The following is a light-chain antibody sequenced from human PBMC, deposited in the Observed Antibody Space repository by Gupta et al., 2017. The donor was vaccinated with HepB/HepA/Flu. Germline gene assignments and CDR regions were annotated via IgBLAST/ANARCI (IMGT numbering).Light chain of an antibody. Sequence: QSALTQPASVSGSPGQSITISCTGTSRDVGGSNYVSWYQQHPAKAPKLLIYDVSNRPSGVSDRFSGSKSGTTASLTITGLQAEDEADYYCSSYTSSSTPRVFGGGTKLTVL. J-gene: IGLJ2*01. V-gene: IGLV2-14*01. CDR1: SRDVGGSNY. CDR3: SSYTSSSTPRV. CDR2: DVS.